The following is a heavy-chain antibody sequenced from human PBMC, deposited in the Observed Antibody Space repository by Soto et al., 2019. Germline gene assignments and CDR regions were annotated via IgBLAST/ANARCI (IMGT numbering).Heavy chain of an antibody. J-gene: IGHJ3*02. CDR3: AKGYRSGWYDAFDI. D-gene: IGHD6-19*01. CDR1: GFTFSSYA. CDR2: LRGSDDST. V-gene: IGHV3-23*01. Sequence: EVQLLESGGGLVQPGGSLRLSCAASGFTFSSYAMSWVRQAPGKGLEWVSLLRGSDDSTYYADSVKGRFTISTDNSKNTLYLQMNSLRAEDTAVYYCAKGYRSGWYDAFDIWGQGTMVTVSS.